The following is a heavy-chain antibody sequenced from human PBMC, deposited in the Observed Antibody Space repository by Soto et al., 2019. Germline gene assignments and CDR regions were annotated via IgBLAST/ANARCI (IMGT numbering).Heavy chain of an antibody. Sequence: ASVKVSCKASGGTFSSYTISWVRQAPGQGLEWMGRIIPILGIANYAQKFQGRVTITADKSTSTAYMELSSLRSEDTAVYYCARDKGSMITFGGVIGTFNWFDPWGQGTLVTVSS. CDR2: IIPILGIA. CDR3: ARDKGSMITFGGVIGTFNWFDP. J-gene: IGHJ5*02. CDR1: GGTFSSYT. V-gene: IGHV1-69*04. D-gene: IGHD3-16*01.